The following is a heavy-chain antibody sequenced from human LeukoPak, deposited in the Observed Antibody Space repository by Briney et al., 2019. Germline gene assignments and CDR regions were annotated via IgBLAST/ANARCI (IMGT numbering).Heavy chain of an antibody. CDR3: ARQAGYSYGSDYFDY. D-gene: IGHD5-18*01. V-gene: IGHV3-21*01. CDR1: GFTFSSYS. CDR2: ISSSSSYI. Sequence: GGSLRLSCAASGFTFSSYSMNWVRQAPGKGLEWVSSISSSSSYIYYADSVKGRFTISRDSAKNSLYLQMNSLRAEDTAVYYCARQAGYSYGSDYFDYWGQGTLVTVSS. J-gene: IGHJ4*02.